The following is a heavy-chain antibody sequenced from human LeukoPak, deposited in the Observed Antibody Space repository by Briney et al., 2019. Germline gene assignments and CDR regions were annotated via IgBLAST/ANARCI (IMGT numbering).Heavy chain of an antibody. CDR3: AREPSTVAATPEGFS. Sequence: PSQTLSLTCTVSGGSISSGGYYWGWIRQHPGKGLEWIGYIYYSGSTYYNPSLKSRVTISVDTSKNQFSLKLSSVTAADTAVYYCAREPSTVAATPEGFSWGQGTLVTVSS. CDR2: IYYSGST. J-gene: IGHJ4*02. V-gene: IGHV4-31*03. CDR1: GGSISSGGYY. D-gene: IGHD2-15*01.